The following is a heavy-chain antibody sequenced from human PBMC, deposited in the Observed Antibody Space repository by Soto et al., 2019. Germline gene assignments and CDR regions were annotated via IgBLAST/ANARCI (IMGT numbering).Heavy chain of an antibody. CDR3: AKDLGYGSSWRYALDM. D-gene: IGHD6-13*01. J-gene: IGHJ3*02. Sequence: EVQLLEAGGGLGQPGGSLRLSCAASGLTFSSYAMSWVRQAPGQGLEWVSGISGSGGITHYADSVKGRFTISRDNSRNTLHLQMSSLRAEDTGVYYCAKDLGYGSSWRYALDMWGQGTLVTVSS. CDR2: ISGSGGIT. V-gene: IGHV3-23*01. CDR1: GLTFSSYA.